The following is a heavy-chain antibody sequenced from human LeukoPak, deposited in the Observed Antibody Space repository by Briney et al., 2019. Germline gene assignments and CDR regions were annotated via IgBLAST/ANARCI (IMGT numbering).Heavy chain of an antibody. Sequence: GGSLRLSCAASGFTFSNYAMSWVRQAPGKGLERVSAISGSGGSTYYADSVKGRFTVSRDNSKNTLYLQMNSLRAEDTAVYYCANDGAYYDSNTDAFDIWGQGTMVTVSS. V-gene: IGHV3-23*01. J-gene: IGHJ3*02. CDR3: ANDGAYYDSNTDAFDI. CDR2: ISGSGGST. CDR1: GFTFSNYA. D-gene: IGHD3-22*01.